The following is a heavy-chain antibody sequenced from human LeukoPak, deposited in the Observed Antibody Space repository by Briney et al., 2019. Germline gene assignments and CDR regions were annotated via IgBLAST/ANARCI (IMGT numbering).Heavy chain of an antibody. CDR3: ARLPSAANDY. CDR2: INQDGSQK. D-gene: IGHD2-15*01. V-gene: IGHV3-7*01. J-gene: IGHJ4*02. CDR1: GFTFSTNW. Sequence: PGGSLRLSCAASGFTFSTNWMNWVRQAPGKGLEGVANINQDGSQKQYVDSVRGRFTISKDNTKNILYVQMNSLRAEDTAVYYCARLPSAANDYWGQGTLVTVSS.